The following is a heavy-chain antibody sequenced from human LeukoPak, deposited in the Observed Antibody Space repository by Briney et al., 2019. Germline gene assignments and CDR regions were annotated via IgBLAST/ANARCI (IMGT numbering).Heavy chain of an antibody. CDR1: GFTVSRNY. V-gene: IGHV3-53*01. Sequence: GGSLRLSCAASGFTVSRNYMSWVRQAPGKGLEWVSVIYGGDNTYYADSVKGRFTIFRDNSKNTLYLQMNSLRAEDTAVYYCARGPLIAAAGTWWGQGTLVTVSS. J-gene: IGHJ4*02. CDR3: ARGPLIAAAGTW. CDR2: IYGGDNT. D-gene: IGHD6-13*01.